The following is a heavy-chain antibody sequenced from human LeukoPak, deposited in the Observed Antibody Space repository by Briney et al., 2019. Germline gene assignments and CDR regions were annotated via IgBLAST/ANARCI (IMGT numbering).Heavy chain of an antibody. V-gene: IGHV3-23*01. Sequence: GGSLRLSCAASGFTFSSYGMSWVRQAPGKGLEWVSVISGSGGSTYYADSVKGRFTISRDNSKNTLYLQMNSLRAEDTAVYYCARRAGAYSHPYDYWGQGTLVTVSS. CDR1: GFTFSSYG. J-gene: IGHJ4*02. CDR3: ARRAGAYSHPYDY. CDR2: ISGSGGST. D-gene: IGHD4/OR15-4a*01.